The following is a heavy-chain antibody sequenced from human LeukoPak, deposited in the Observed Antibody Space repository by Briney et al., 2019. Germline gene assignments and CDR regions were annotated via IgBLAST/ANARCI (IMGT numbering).Heavy chain of an antibody. CDR2: IYYSGST. CDR1: GGSISSYY. J-gene: IGHJ4*02. CDR3: AGASLFYYDSSGYPAGKGNLDY. D-gene: IGHD3-22*01. V-gene: IGHV4-59*01. Sequence: PSETPSLTCTVSGGSISSYYWSWIRQPPGKGLEWIGYIYYSGSTNYNPSLKSRVTISVDTSKNQFSLKLSSVTAADTAVYYCAGASLFYYDSSGYPAGKGNLDYWGQGTLVTVSS.